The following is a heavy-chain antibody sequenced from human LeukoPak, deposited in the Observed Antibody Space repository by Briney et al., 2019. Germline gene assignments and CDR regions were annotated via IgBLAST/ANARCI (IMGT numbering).Heavy chain of an antibody. Sequence: PGGSLRLSCAASGFTFSNYGIHWVRQAPGKGLEWVTFISYDGRNRHYVDSVKGRFTISRDNSKNTLYLQMNSLRAEDTAVYYCAKESPNDYWGQGTLVTVS. J-gene: IGHJ4*02. CDR1: GFTFSNYG. CDR2: ISYDGRNR. CDR3: AKESPNDY. V-gene: IGHV3-30*18.